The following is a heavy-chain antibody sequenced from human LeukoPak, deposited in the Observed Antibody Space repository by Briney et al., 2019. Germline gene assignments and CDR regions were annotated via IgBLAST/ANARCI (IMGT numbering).Heavy chain of an antibody. J-gene: IGHJ4*02. CDR2: IYISGIT. D-gene: IGHD5-24*01. V-gene: IGHV4-4*09. Sequence: PSETLYLTCIVSGGSISNYYWSWVRQPPGKGLEWIGYIYISGITNDNPSLKSRVTISIDTSKNQFSLKMNSMTAADTAVYCCARLARDGSHFDYWGQGILVTVSS. CDR3: ARLARDGSHFDY. CDR1: GGSISNYY.